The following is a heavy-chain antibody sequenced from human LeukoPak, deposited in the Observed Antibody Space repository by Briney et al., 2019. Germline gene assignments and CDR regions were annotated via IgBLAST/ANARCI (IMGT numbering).Heavy chain of an antibody. D-gene: IGHD2-21*02. CDR3: ARGHSSVMTAIPYYFDY. CDR2: INHSGTT. Sequence: SETLSLTCTVSGVSISSGDYYWSWIRQPPGKSLEWIGEINHSGTTYYNPSLKSRVTISVDTSKNQFSLKVRSVTAADTAVYYCARGHSSVMTAIPYYFDYWGRGTLVTVSS. V-gene: IGHV4-30-4*01. J-gene: IGHJ4*02. CDR1: GVSISSGDYY.